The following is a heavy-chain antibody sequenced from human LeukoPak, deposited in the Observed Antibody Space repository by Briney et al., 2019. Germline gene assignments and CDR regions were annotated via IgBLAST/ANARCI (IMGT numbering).Heavy chain of an antibody. J-gene: IGHJ4*02. CDR3: ARGTFFDY. CDR2: INPSGGST. Sequence: ASVTVSCTASGYTFTSYYMHWVRQAPGQGLEWMGIINPSGGSTSYAQKFQGRVTMTRDMSTSTVYMELRSLRSDDTAVYYCARGTFFDYWGQGTLVTVSS. CDR1: GYTFTSYY. V-gene: IGHV1-46*01.